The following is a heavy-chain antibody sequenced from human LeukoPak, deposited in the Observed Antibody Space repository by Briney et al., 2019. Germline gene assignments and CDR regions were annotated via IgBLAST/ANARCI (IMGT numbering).Heavy chain of an antibody. CDR3: AKATVYYYDSSGYPGYYFDY. D-gene: IGHD3-22*01. CDR2: ISGSGVGT. V-gene: IGHV3-23*01. CDR1: GFTFSSYA. Sequence: GGSLRLSCAASGFTFSSYAMSWVRQAPGKGLEWVSAISGSGVGTYYADSVKGRFTISRDNSKNTLYLQMNSLRAEDTAVYYCAKATVYYYDSSGYPGYYFDYWGRGTLVTVSS. J-gene: IGHJ4*02.